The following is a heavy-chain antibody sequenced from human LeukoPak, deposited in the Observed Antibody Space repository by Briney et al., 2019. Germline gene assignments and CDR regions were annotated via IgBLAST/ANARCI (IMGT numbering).Heavy chain of an antibody. Sequence: PSETLSLTCTVSGGSISSYYWSWIRQPPGKGLEWIGYIYYSGSTNYNPSLKSRVTISVDTSKNQFSLKLSSVTAADTAVYYCARVGYDFWSGYLDYWGPGTLVTVSS. V-gene: IGHV4-59*01. CDR2: IYYSGST. CDR1: GGSISSYY. J-gene: IGHJ4*02. D-gene: IGHD3-3*01. CDR3: ARVGYDFWSGYLDY.